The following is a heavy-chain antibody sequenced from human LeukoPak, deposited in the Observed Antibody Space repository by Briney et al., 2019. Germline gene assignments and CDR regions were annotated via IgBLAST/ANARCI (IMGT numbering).Heavy chain of an antibody. Sequence: GGSLRLSCAASGFTFSSYSMNWVRQAPGKGLEWVSYISSSSSIIFDADSVKGRFTISRDNAKNSLYLQMNSLRAEDTAMYYCARDRVSRGRLMDVWGKGTTVTVSS. CDR1: GFTFSSYS. J-gene: IGHJ6*03. V-gene: IGHV3-48*01. D-gene: IGHD2-2*01. CDR2: ISSSSSII. CDR3: ARDRVSRGRLMDV.